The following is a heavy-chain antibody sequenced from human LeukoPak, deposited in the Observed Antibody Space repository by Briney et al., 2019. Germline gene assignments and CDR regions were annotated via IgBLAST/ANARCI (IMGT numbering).Heavy chain of an antibody. CDR3: TTVLHYYDSSGYYSDDY. J-gene: IGHJ4*02. CDR2: IKSKTDGGTT. V-gene: IGHV3-15*01. CDR1: GFTFSYVW. D-gene: IGHD3-22*01. Sequence: PGGSLRLSCAASGFTFSYVWMSWVRQAPGKGLEWVGRIKSKTDGGTTDYAAPVKDRFTISRDDSKNTLYLQMNSLKTEDTAVYYCTTVLHYYDSSGYYSDDYWGQGTLVTVSS.